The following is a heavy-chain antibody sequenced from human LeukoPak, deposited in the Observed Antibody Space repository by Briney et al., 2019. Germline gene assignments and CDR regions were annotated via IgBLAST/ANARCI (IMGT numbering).Heavy chain of an antibody. CDR3: AKGGREYSSSWYGLKVDY. CDR1: GFTFSSYA. V-gene: IGHV3-23*01. CDR2: ISGSGGST. Sequence: GGSLRLSCAASGFTFSSYAMSWVRQAPGKGLEWVSAISGSGGSTYYADSVKGRFTISRDNSKNTLYLQMNSLRAEDTAVYYCAKGGREYSSSWYGLKVDYWGQGTLVTVSS. D-gene: IGHD6-13*01. J-gene: IGHJ4*02.